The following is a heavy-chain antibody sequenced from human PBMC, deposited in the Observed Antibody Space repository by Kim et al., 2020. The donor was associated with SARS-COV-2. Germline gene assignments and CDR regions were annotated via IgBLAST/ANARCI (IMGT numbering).Heavy chain of an antibody. D-gene: IGHD2-2*01. V-gene: IGHV4-34*01. CDR1: GGSFSGYY. CDR2: INHSGST. CDR3: ARGRSGSRYQLLRYYYYGMDV. Sequence: SETLSLTCAVYGGSFSGYYWSWIRQPPGKGLEWIGEINHSGSTNYNPSLKSRVTISVDTSKNQFSLKLSSVTAADTAVYYCARGRSGSRYQLLRYYYYGMDVWGQGTTVTVSS. J-gene: IGHJ6*02.